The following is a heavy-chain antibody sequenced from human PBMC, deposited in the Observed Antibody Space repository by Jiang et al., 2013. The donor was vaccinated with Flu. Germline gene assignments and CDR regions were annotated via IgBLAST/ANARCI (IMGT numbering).Heavy chain of an antibody. Sequence: GPGLVKPSETLSLTCTVSGGSISSYYWSWIRQPPGKGLEWIGYIYYSGSTNYNPSLKSRVTISVDTSKNQFSLKLSSVTAADTAVYYCARDRTTAPWGAFDIWGQGTMVTVSS. D-gene: IGHD1-7*01. CDR2: IYYSGST. J-gene: IGHJ3*02. CDR1: GGSISSYY. CDR3: ARDRTTAPWGAFDI. V-gene: IGHV4-59*01.